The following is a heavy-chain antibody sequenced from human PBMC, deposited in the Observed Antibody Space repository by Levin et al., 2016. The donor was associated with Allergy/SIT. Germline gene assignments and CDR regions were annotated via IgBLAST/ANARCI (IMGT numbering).Heavy chain of an antibody. CDR1: GESVNSGNNF. J-gene: IGHJ4*02. CDR3: ARAPGGITMERHFDF. D-gene: IGHD3-10*01. CDR2: SMKVGAP. V-gene: IGHV4-61*01. Sequence: SETLSLTCIVSGESVNSGNNFWSWIRRHRGRDWSGLAMSMKVGAPPITPPSRVGVTISLETSKNQFSLKLISVAAADTAVYFCARAPGGITMERHFDFWGQGALVTVSS.